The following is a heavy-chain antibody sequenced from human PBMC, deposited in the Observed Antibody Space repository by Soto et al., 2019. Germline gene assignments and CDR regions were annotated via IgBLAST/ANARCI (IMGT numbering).Heavy chain of an antibody. Sequence: EVQLVESGGGMVQPGGSLRVSCAASGFTLSSYSMHWVRQAPGKGLEWVSYISGSCGTIYYADSVKGRFTISRDNAKNSLSVQMNSLRDEDTAVYFCARETGLRSSGWSYYFDFWGQGTRVTVSS. CDR3: ARETGLRSSGWSYYFDF. V-gene: IGHV3-48*02. D-gene: IGHD6-19*01. J-gene: IGHJ4*02. CDR1: GFTLSSYS. CDR2: ISGSCGTI.